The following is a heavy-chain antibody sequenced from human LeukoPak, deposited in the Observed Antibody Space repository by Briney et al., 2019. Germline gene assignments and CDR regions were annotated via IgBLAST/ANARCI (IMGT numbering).Heavy chain of an antibody. CDR3: GRDGLVWEWRFDY. Sequence: SGGSLRLSCAASGFTFSSYAMSWVRQAPGKGLEWVSAISGSGGSTYYADSVKGRFTISRDNAKNSLYLQMSSLRAEDTALYYCGRDGLVWEWRFDYWGRGTLVTVSA. V-gene: IGHV3-23*01. CDR2: ISGSGGST. CDR1: GFTFSSYA. J-gene: IGHJ4*02. D-gene: IGHD3-3*01.